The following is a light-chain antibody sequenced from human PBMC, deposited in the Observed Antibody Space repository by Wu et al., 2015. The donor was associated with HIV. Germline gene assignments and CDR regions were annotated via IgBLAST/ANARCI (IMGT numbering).Light chain of an antibody. CDR3: HQFNNNPQT. J-gene: IGKJ2*01. Sequence: AIQLTQSPSSLSASVGDTVTTTCRASQGVSRDLAWYQHKAGKAPKLLIYDASTLVSGVPSRFSGSGSGTDFTLTISSLQPEDFATYYCHQFNNNPQTFGPGTKLEIK. V-gene: IGKV1D-13*01. CDR1: QGVSRD. CDR2: DAS.